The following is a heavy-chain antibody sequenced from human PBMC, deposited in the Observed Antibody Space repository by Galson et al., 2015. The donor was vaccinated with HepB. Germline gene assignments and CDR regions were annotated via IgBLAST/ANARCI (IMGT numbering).Heavy chain of an antibody. J-gene: IGHJ5*01. CDR1: GFSLSTSEEG. CDR3: AHIRDSASVRFDS. V-gene: IGHV2-5*02. CDR2: IYWDDDQ. Sequence: PALVKPTQTLTLTCTFSGFSLSTSEEGVGVAWIRQPPGKALEWLALIYWDDDQRYSPSLKNRLTITKDSSKDQVVLIMTKMDPMDTATYYCAHIRDSASVRFDSWGQEPRSPSPQ. D-gene: IGHD4-17*01.